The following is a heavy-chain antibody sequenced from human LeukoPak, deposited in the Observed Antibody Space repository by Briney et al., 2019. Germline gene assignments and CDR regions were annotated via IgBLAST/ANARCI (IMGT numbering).Heavy chain of an antibody. J-gene: IGHJ3*02. CDR1: GYTFTNYY. D-gene: IGHD4-11*01. V-gene: IGHV1-2*06. CDR3: AITYNNNAFDI. CDR2: INPNSGGA. Sequence: GASVKVSCKASGYTFTNYYIHWVRQAPGQGLEWMGRINPNSGGASYAQKFQDTVTMTRDTSITTAYMELNSLRSDDTAVYYCAITYNNNAFDIWGQGTMVTVSS.